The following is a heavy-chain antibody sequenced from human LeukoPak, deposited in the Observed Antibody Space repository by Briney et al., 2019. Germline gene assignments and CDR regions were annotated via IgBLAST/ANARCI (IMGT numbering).Heavy chain of an antibody. V-gene: IGHV5-51*01. Sequence: NHGESLKISCKGSGYSFTSYGIGWVRQMPGKGLEWMGIIYPGDSDTRYSPSFQGQVTISADKSISTAYLQWSSLKASDTAMHYCARRGYSYGYEYYFDYWGQGALVTVSS. J-gene: IGHJ4*02. D-gene: IGHD5-18*01. CDR2: IYPGDSDT. CDR3: ARRGYSYGYEYYFDY. CDR1: GYSFTSYG.